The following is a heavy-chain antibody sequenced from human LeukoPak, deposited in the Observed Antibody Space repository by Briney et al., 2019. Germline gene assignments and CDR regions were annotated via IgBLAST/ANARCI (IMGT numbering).Heavy chain of an antibody. D-gene: IGHD1-26*01. CDR3: ARGPSGSYSPAGELDP. Sequence: GGSLRLSCAASGFTFSSAWMHWVRQPPGKGLVWVSRIHSDGRTTIYVDSVKGRFTISRDNAKNSLYLQMNSLRAEDTAVYYCARGPSGSYSPAGELDPWGQGTLVTVSS. CDR1: GFTFSSAW. CDR2: IHSDGRTT. J-gene: IGHJ5*02. V-gene: IGHV3-74*01.